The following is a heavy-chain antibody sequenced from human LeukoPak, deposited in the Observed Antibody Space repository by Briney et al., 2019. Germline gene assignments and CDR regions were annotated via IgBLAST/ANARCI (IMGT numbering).Heavy chain of an antibody. CDR3: ARDLYYYDSSGYSIY. Sequence: GGSLRLSCAASGFTFSSYSMNWVRQAPGKGLEWVSSISSSSSYIYYADSVKGRFTISRDNAKNSLYLQMNSLRAEDTAVYYCARDLYYYDSSGYSIYWGQATLATVSS. CDR2: ISSSSSYI. CDR1: GFTFSSYS. V-gene: IGHV3-21*01. J-gene: IGHJ4*02. D-gene: IGHD3-22*01.